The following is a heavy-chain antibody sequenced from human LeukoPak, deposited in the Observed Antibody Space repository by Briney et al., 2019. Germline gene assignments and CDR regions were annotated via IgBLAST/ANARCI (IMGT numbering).Heavy chain of an antibody. Sequence: SETLCLSCAASGVTISGYYLSWIRQPPGKGLEWIGYIYYSRSTKYNPSLKIRVTIAVDTSKTQFSLKLSSVTAEDTTVYYCARQARLLVPSDFDCWGQGTLVTVSS. D-gene: IGHD6-13*01. CDR3: ARQARLLVPSDFDC. V-gene: IGHV4-59*08. J-gene: IGHJ4*02. CDR2: IYYSRST. CDR1: GVTISGYY.